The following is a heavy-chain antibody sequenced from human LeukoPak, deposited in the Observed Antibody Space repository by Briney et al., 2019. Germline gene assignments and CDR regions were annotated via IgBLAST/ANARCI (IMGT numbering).Heavy chain of an antibody. V-gene: IGHV3-11*04. CDR1: GFTFSDYY. CDR3: ARPPGSSGYYYRFDY. J-gene: IGHJ4*02. CDR2: ISSSGSTI. D-gene: IGHD3-22*01. Sequence: GGSLRLSCAASGFTFSDYYMSWIRQAPGKGLEWVSYISSSGSTIYYADSVKGRFTISRDNSKNTLYLQMNSLRAEDTAVYYCARPPGSSGYYYRFDYWGQGTLVTVSS.